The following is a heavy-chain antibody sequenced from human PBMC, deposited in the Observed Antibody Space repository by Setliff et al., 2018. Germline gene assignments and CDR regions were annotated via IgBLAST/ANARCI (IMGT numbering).Heavy chain of an antibody. V-gene: IGHV4-4*02. J-gene: IGHJ4*02. CDR3: ARTGTYRYFDY. Sequence: LSLTCTVSGASINSLSWWSWVRQPPGKGLEWIGEIYHDGNDKYTPSVHYSPSLKSRVTISIDTSKDQFSLKVISMTAADTAVYYCARTGTYRYFDYWGQGTRVTVSS. D-gene: IGHD1-1*01. CDR1: GASINSLSW. CDR2: IYHDGND.